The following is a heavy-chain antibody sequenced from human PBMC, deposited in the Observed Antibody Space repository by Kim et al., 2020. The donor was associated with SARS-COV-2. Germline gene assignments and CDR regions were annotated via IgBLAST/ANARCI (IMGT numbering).Heavy chain of an antibody. Sequence: GGSLRLSCAASGFTFGDYAMRWVRQAPGKGLEWVSGISRNSGSIGYADSVKGRFTISRDNARNSLNLQMNSLRAEDTALYYCAKDRAASHDAFDVLCRG. J-gene: IGHJ3*01. CDR3: AKDRAASHDAFDV. V-gene: IGHV3-9*01. CDR1: GFTFGDYA. D-gene: IGHD6-6*01. CDR2: ISRNSGSI.